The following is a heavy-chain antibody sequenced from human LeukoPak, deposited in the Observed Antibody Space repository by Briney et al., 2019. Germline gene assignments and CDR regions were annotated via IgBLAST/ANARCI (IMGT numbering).Heavy chain of an antibody. V-gene: IGHV3-30*02. CDR3: AKRSMVRGVQFDAFDL. CDR1: GFTFSSYG. D-gene: IGHD3-10*01. Sequence: QTGGSLRLSCAASGFTFSSYGMHWVRQAPGKGLEWVAFIRYDGSNKYYADSVKGRFTISRDNSKNTLYLQMSSLRAEDTAVYYCAKRSMVRGVQFDAFDLWGQGTIVTVSS. CDR2: IRYDGSNK. J-gene: IGHJ3*01.